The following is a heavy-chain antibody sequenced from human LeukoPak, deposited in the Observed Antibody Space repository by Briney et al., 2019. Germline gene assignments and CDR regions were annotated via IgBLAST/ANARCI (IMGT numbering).Heavy chain of an antibody. J-gene: IGHJ6*02. V-gene: IGHV3-7*05. Sequence: GGSLRLSCAASGFTFSIYWMSWVRQARGKGLEWVANMNQDGSEKNYVDSVKGRFTISRDNDKNSLYLQMNSLRAEDTAVYFCAREGSTNGMDVWGQGTTVTVSS. CDR3: AREGSTNGMDV. CDR2: MNQDGSEK. CDR1: GFTFSIYW. D-gene: IGHD2-15*01.